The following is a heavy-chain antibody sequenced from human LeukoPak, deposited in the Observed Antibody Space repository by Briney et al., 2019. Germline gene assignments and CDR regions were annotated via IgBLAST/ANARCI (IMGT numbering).Heavy chain of an antibody. CDR2: INHSGST. D-gene: IGHD3-10*01. J-gene: IGHJ5*02. Sequence: SETLPLTCAVYGGSFSGYYWSWIRQPPGKGLEWIGEINHSGSTNYNPSLKSRVTISVDTSKNQFSLKLRSVTAADTAVYYCARAGLGFGDHPRGGWFDTCGPGNPVTVSS. V-gene: IGHV4-34*01. CDR3: ARAGLGFGDHPRGGWFDT. CDR1: GGSFSGYY.